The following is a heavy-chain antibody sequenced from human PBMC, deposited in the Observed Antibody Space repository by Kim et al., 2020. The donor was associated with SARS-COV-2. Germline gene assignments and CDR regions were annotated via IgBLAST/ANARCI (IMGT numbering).Heavy chain of an antibody. CDR1: GYSFTSYW. CDR3: ARCEPYYDFWSGYYLPFDP. CDR2: IYPGDSDT. Sequence: GESLKISCKGSGYSFTSYWIGWVRQMPGKGLEWMGIIYPGDSDTRYSPSFQGQVTISADKSISTAYLQWSSLKASDTAMYYCARCEPYYDFWSGYYLPFDPWGQGTLVTVSS. D-gene: IGHD3-3*01. V-gene: IGHV5-51*01. J-gene: IGHJ5*02.